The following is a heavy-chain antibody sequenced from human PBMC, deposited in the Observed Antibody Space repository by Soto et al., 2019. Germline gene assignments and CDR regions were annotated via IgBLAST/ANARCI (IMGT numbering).Heavy chain of an antibody. CDR2: IYYSGST. J-gene: IGHJ4*02. CDR3: ARVDMITSQLDY. V-gene: IGHV4-59*01. Sequence: QVQLQESGPGLVKPSETLSLTCTVSGGSISSYYWSWIRQPPGKGLEWIGYIYYSGSTNYNPSLKRRVTISVDTSKNQFSLKLSSVTAADTAVYYCARVDMITSQLDYWGQGTLVTVSS. CDR1: GGSISSYY. D-gene: IGHD3-16*01.